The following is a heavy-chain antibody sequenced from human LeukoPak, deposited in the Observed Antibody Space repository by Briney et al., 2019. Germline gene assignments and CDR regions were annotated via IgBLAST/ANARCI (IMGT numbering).Heavy chain of an antibody. J-gene: IGHJ4*02. CDR3: ARDTGNNWNDLWYFDY. CDR2: IKQDGSEK. CDR1: GFTFSSYW. V-gene: IGHV3-7*01. D-gene: IGHD1-1*01. Sequence: GGSLRLSCAASGFTFSSYWMSWVRQAPGKGLEWVANIKQDGSEKYYVDSVKVRFTISRDNAKNSLYLQMNSLRAEDTAVYYCARDTGNNWNDLWYFDYWGQGTLVTVSS.